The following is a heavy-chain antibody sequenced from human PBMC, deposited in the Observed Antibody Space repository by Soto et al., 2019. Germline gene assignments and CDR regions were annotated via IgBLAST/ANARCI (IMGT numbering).Heavy chain of an antibody. CDR1: GGSFSGYY. CDR2: INHSGST. Sequence: QVQLQQWGAGLLKPSETLSLTCAVYGGSFSGYYWSWIRQPPGKGLEWIGEINHSGSTNHNPSLKSRVTISVDTSKNQFSLKLSSVTAADTAVYYCARRYGDYPYYYYYYYMDVWGKGTTVTVSS. D-gene: IGHD4-17*01. CDR3: ARRYGDYPYYYYYYYMDV. J-gene: IGHJ6*03. V-gene: IGHV4-34*01.